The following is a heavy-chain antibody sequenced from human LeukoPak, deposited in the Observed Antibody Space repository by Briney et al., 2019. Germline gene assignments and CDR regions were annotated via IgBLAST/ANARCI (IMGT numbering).Heavy chain of an antibody. V-gene: IGHV1-69*13. J-gene: IGHJ4*02. CDR1: GGTFSSYA. CDR3: ARGRENSSGYYPPDYIFDY. Sequence: ASVKVSCKASGGTFSSYAISWVGQAPGQGLEWMGGIIPIFGTANYAQKFQGRVTITADESTSTAYMELSSLRSEDTAVYYCARGRENSSGYYPPDYIFDYWGQGTLVTVSS. CDR2: IIPIFGTA. D-gene: IGHD3-22*01.